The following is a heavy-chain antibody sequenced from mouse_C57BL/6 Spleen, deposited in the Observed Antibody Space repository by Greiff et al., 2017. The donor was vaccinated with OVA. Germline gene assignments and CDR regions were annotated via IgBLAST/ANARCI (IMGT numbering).Heavy chain of an antibody. V-gene: IGHV1-26*01. CDR3: ARFAGTYYFDY. CDR1: GYTFTDYY. CDR2: INPNNGGT. Sequence: EVQLQQSGPELVKPGASVKISCKASGYTFTDYYMNWVKQSHGKSLEWIGDINPNNGGTSYNQKLQGKATLTVDKSSSTAYMELRSLTSEDSAVYYCARFAGTYYFDYWGQGTTLTVSS. J-gene: IGHJ2*01. D-gene: IGHD4-1*01.